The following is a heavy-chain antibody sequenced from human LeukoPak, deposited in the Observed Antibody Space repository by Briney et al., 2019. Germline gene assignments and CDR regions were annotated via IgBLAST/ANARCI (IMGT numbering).Heavy chain of an antibody. J-gene: IGHJ4*02. V-gene: IGHV4-30-4*01. CDR3: ARVVYYGSGSPRVSYYFDY. CDR2: IYYSGST. Sequence: SQTLSLTCTVSGGSISIGDYYCSWIRQPPGKCLEWIGYIYYSGSTYYNPSLKSRVTISVGTSKNQFCLKLSSLTSPDPAVFYCARVVYYGSGSPRVSYYFDYWGQGTLVTVSS. D-gene: IGHD3-10*01. CDR1: GGSISIGDYY.